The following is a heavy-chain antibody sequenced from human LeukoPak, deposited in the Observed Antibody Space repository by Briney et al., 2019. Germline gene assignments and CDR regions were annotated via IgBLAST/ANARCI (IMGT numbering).Heavy chain of an antibody. CDR1: GFTFSSYA. D-gene: IGHD6-19*01. J-gene: IGHJ3*02. CDR3: ARAGAIAVAGMGAFDI. CDR2: ISGSGGST. Sequence: GGSLRLSCAASGFTFSSYAMSWVRQAPGKGLEWVSAISGSGGSTYYADSVKGRFTISRDNSKNTLYLQMNSLRAEDTAVYYCARAGAIAVAGMGAFDIWGQGTMVTVSS. V-gene: IGHV3-23*01.